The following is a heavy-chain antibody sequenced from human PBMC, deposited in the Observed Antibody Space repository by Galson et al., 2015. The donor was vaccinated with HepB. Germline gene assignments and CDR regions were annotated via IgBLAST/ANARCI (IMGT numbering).Heavy chain of an antibody. CDR2: IYPGDSDA. Sequence: QSGAEVKKPGESLKISCKGSGDTFTSYGIGWVRQMPGKGLEWMGIIYPGDSDARYSPSFQGQVTISGDKSIRTAYLQWSSLKASDTAMYYCARRYGERSDYWGQGTLVTVSS. D-gene: IGHD4/OR15-4a*01. J-gene: IGHJ4*02. V-gene: IGHV5-51*01. CDR3: ARRYGERSDY. CDR1: GDTFTSYG.